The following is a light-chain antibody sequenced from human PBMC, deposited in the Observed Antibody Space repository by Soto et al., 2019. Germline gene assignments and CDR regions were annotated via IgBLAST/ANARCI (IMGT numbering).Light chain of an antibody. CDR2: AAS. CDR3: QQSFNFPRT. Sequence: DIQMTQSPSSLSASVGDRVTITCRASQSVSPYLNWYQQKPGQAPKLLIYAASSLQSEVPSRFSGSGSGTDFTFTISSLQREDFATYYCQQSFNFPRTFGQGTKV. CDR1: QSVSPY. V-gene: IGKV1-39*01. J-gene: IGKJ1*01.